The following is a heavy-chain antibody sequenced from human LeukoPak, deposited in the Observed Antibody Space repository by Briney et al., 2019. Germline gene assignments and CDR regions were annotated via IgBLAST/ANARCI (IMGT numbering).Heavy chain of an antibody. V-gene: IGHV1-18*01. CDR1: GYSFILYG. Sequence: ASVKVSCKTSGYSFILYGISWVRQAPGQGLEWMGWISAYNGNTNYAQKLQGRVTMTTDTSTSTAYMELSRLRSDDTAVYYCARDPELGSGAFDIWGQGTMVTVSS. CDR2: ISAYNGNT. J-gene: IGHJ3*02. D-gene: IGHD7-27*01. CDR3: ARDPELGSGAFDI.